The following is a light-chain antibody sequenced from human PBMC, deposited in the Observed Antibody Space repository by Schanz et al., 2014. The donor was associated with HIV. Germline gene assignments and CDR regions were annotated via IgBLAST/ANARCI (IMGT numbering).Light chain of an antibody. J-gene: IGLJ2*01. CDR1: SSDVGGYNH. V-gene: IGLV2-14*01. CDR2: EVS. Sequence: QSVLTQPASVSGSPGQSITISCTGTSSDVGGYNHVSWYQQHPGKAPKLMIYEVSKRPSGVPDRFSGSKSGNTASLTISGLQAEDEADYYCCSFTSSNTLLFGGGTKLTVL. CDR3: CSFTSSNTLL.